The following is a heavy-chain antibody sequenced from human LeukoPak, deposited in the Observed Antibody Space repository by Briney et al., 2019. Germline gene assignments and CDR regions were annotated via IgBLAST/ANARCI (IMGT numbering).Heavy chain of an antibody. D-gene: IGHD3-16*01. CDR2: IWYDGSNK. J-gene: IGHJ4*02. CDR1: GFTFSSYA. CDR3: ARESDHGGNFEY. Sequence: GGSLRLSCAASGFTFSSYAMSWVRQAPGKGLEWVAVIWYDGSNKYYADSVKGRFTISRDNSKNTLYLQMNSLRAEDTAVYYCARESDHGGNFEYWGQGTLVTVSS. V-gene: IGHV3-33*08.